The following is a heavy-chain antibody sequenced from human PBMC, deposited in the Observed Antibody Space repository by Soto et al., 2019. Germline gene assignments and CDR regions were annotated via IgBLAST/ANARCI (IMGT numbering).Heavy chain of an antibody. Sequence: EVQVLESGGGSVQPGGSLRLSCAASGFTFSNFAMSWVRHAPGKGLEWVSEITGSTGTTYYADSVRGRFIISRDNSQNTLHLQMNSLSPEDTAVYYCAKDTSSSPYNMDVWAKGPRSPSP. CDR1: GFTFSNFA. V-gene: IGHV3-23*01. J-gene: IGHJ6*03. CDR3: AKDTSSSPYNMDV. CDR2: ITGSTGTT. D-gene: IGHD2-2*01.